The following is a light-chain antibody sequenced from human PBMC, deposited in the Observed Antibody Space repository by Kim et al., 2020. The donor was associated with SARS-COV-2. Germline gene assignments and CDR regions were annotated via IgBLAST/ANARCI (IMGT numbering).Light chain of an antibody. Sequence: SLSPGERATLSCRASQSVSSYLAWYQQKPGQAPRLLIYDASNRATGIPARFSGSGSGTDFTLTISSLEPEDFALYYCQQRGDWPYTFGQGTKLEIK. CDR3: QQRGDWPYT. J-gene: IGKJ2*01. CDR2: DAS. V-gene: IGKV3-11*01. CDR1: QSVSSY.